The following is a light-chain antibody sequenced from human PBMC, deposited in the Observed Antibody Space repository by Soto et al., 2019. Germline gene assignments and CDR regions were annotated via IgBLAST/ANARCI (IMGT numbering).Light chain of an antibody. CDR3: QHYNNWPL. J-gene: IGKJ2*01. CDR2: SAS. CDR1: QSVNTN. V-gene: IGKV3-15*01. Sequence: EIVMTQSPATLSVSPGERATLSCRVSQSVNTNLAWYQQKPGQAPRLLIYSASTRATGIPARFSGSGSGTEFTLTISSLQSEDFAVYSCQHYNNWPLFGQGTKLEIK.